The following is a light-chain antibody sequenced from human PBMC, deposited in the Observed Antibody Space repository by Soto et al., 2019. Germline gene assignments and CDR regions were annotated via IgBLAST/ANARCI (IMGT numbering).Light chain of an antibody. J-gene: IGLJ1*01. CDR1: SSDVGGYNY. V-gene: IGLV2-14*01. Sequence: QSALTQPASVSGSPGQSITISCTGTSSDVGGYNYVSWYQQHPAKVPKLMIYHVSNRPSGVSDRFSDSKSGNTASLTISGLQAEDEGDYYCYSYTTSSTYVFGTGTKVTVL. CDR2: HVS. CDR3: YSYTTSSTYV.